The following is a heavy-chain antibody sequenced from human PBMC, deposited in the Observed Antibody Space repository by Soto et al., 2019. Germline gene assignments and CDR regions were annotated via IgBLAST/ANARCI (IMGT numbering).Heavy chain of an antibody. CDR1: NGPISSRCSY. D-gene: IGHD4-17*01. Sequence: QLQLQESGSGLVKPSETLSLTCIVSNGPISSRCSYWGWIRQSPGKGLEWIGSIYYSGNTYYNPSLKTRVTIAIDTPKPQFSLQMNSVTAADTAVYFCGGQDYAAKGYYVENWGQGALVTVSS. V-gene: IGHV4-39*01. CDR3: GGQDYAAKGYYVEN. CDR2: IYYSGNT. J-gene: IGHJ4*02.